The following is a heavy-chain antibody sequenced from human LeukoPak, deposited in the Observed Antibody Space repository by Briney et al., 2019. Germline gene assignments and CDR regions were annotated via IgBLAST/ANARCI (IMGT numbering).Heavy chain of an antibody. D-gene: IGHD6-19*01. CDR2: IRRSDSSI. Sequence: GGSLRLSCAASGFTFSDNYMNWIRQAPGKGLEWVSSIRRSDSSIYYADSVKGRFTISRDNAENSLYLHMNSLRAEDTAVYYCARDHPSSGWPNYYYGMDVWGQGTTVTVSS. CDR3: ARDHPSSGWPNYYYGMDV. V-gene: IGHV3-11*01. CDR1: GFTFSDNY. J-gene: IGHJ6*02.